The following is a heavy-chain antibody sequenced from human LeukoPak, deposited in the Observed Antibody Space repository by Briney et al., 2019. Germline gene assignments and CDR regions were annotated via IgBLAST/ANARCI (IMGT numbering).Heavy chain of an antibody. D-gene: IGHD3-10*01. CDR1: GFTFSSYS. V-gene: IGHV3-23*01. J-gene: IGHJ4*02. Sequence: GGSLRLSCAASGFTFSSYSMNWVRQAPGKGLEWVSSIRGSGVSSSYAESVKGRFTISRDNSKNMVFLLMNNLRAEDTALYYCALLGSKLLWRIDYWGQGSLVTVSS. CDR2: IRGSGVSS. CDR3: ALLGSKLLWRIDY.